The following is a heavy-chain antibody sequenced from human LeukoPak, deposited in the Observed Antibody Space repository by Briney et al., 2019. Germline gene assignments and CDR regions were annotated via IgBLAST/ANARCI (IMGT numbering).Heavy chain of an antibody. Sequence: PGGSLRLSCAASGFTFSSYWMSWVRQAPGKGLEWVAAIYNSGSTYYADSVRGRFTISRDNSKNTMYLQMNSLKGEDTAVYYCGSSTVHYYNYGMDVWGQGATVTVSS. CDR2: IYNSGST. D-gene: IGHD2-21*02. J-gene: IGHJ6*02. CDR3: GSSTVHYYNYGMDV. CDR1: GFTFSSYW. V-gene: IGHV3-66*01.